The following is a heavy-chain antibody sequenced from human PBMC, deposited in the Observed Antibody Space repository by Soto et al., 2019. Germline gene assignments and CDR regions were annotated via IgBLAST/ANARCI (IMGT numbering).Heavy chain of an antibody. D-gene: IGHD3-22*01. J-gene: IGHJ3*02. V-gene: IGHV1-69*13. CDR3: ARDVGDHYDSSGYPRDDAFDI. CDR2: IIPIFGTA. Sequence: SVKVSCKASGGTFSSYAISWVRQAPGQGLEWMGGIIPIFGTANYAQKFQGRVTITADESTSTAYMELSSLRSEDTAVYYCARDVGDHYDSSGYPRDDAFDIWG. CDR1: GGTFSSYA.